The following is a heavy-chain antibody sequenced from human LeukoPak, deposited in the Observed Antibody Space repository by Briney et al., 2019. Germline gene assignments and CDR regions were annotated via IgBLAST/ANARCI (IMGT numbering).Heavy chain of an antibody. D-gene: IGHD6-6*01. CDR2: IIPIFGTA. CDR1: GGTFSRYA. V-gene: IGHV1-69*05. Sequence: SVKVSCKASGGTFSRYAISWVRQAPGQGLEWMGGIIPIFGTANYAQKFQGRVTIATDESTSTAYMELSSLRSEDTAVYYCARVGSSSSEEGGVETNYWGQGTLVTVSS. CDR3: ARVGSSSSEEGGVETNY. J-gene: IGHJ4*02.